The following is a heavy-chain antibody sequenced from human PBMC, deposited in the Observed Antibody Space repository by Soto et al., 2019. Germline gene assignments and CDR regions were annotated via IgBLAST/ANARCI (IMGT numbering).Heavy chain of an antibody. CDR2: INHSGST. Sequence: PSETLSLTCAVYGGSFSGYYWSWIRQPPGKGLEWIGEINHSGSTNYNPSLKSRVTISVDTSKNQFSLKLSSVTAADTAVYYCARGKSWFGYRGEYFQNWGQGTLVTVS. CDR1: GGSFSGYY. J-gene: IGHJ1*01. D-gene: IGHD3-10*01. CDR3: ARGKSWFGYRGEYFQN. V-gene: IGHV4-34*01.